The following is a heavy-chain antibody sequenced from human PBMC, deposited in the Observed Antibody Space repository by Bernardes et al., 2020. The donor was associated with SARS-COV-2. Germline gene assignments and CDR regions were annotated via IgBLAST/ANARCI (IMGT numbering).Heavy chain of an antibody. D-gene: IGHD3-10*01. CDR1: GFTVSSYW. CDR2: INSYWSNT. J-gene: IGHJ6*02. V-gene: IGHV3-74*01. CDR3: ARKTGHDYGMDV. Sequence: GGSLRPSCAASGFTVSSYWMHWVRPAPGEGLVWVSRINSYWSNTIYADSVKGRFTISSDRSKNTVYLQMNSLRVEDTAVYYCARKTGHDYGMDVWGQGTTVAVSS.